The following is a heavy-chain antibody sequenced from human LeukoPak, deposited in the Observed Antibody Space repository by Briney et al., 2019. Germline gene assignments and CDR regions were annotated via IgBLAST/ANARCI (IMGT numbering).Heavy chain of an antibody. V-gene: IGHV3-33*08. J-gene: IGHJ3*02. Sequence: GGSLRLSCAAPGFTFSTYGMHWVRQAPGKGLEWVAVIRSGGSNTYYADSVKGRFTISRDNAKNSLYLQMNSLRAEDTAVYYCARSRYSWAMTTDAFDIWGQGTMVTVSP. CDR1: GFTFSTYG. CDR3: ARSRYSWAMTTDAFDI. D-gene: IGHD3-16*02. CDR2: IRSGGSNT.